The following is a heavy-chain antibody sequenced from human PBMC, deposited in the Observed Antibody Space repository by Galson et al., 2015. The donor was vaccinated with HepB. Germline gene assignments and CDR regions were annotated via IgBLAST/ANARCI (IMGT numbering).Heavy chain of an antibody. CDR1: GYTFTGYY. Sequence: SVKVSCKASGYTFTGYYMHWVRQAPGQGLEWMGWINPNSGGTNYAQKFQGWVTMTRDTSISTAYMELSRLRSDDTAVYYCARAGIAARVTNAFDIWGQGTMVTVSS. CDR2: INPNSGGT. J-gene: IGHJ3*02. D-gene: IGHD6-6*01. CDR3: ARAGIAARVTNAFDI. V-gene: IGHV1-2*04.